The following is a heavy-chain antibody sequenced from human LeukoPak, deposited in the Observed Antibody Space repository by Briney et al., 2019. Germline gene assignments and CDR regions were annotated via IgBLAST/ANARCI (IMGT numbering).Heavy chain of an antibody. CDR1: GFTFSSYA. D-gene: IGHD3-9*01. V-gene: IGHV3-30-3*01. CDR2: ISYDGSNK. Sequence: PGGSLRLSCAASGFTFSSYAMHWVRQAPGKGLEWVAVISYDGSNKYYADFVKGRFTISRDNSKNTLYLQMNSLRAEDTAVYYCARDYPDGGGGRYFDWLPVFWGQGTLVTVSS. J-gene: IGHJ4*02. CDR3: ARDYPDGGGGRYFDWLPVF.